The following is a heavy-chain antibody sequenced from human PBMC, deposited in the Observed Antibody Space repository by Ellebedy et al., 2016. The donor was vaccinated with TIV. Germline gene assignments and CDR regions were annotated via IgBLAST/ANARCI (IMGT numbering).Heavy chain of an antibody. J-gene: IGHJ4*02. V-gene: IGHV4-39*07. CDR1: GGSISSINYY. CDR2: IYYSGNT. Sequence: SETLSLTCTVSGGSISSINYYWGWIRQPPGKGLEWIGSIYYSGNTYYNPSLKSRVTISVDTSKNQFSLKLSSVTAADTAVCYCARGGYFDYWGQGTLVTVSS. CDR3: ARGGYFDY.